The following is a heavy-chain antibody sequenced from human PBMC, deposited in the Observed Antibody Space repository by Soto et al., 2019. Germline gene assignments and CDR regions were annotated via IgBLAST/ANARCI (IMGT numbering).Heavy chain of an antibody. CDR1: GGSISSGGYY. Sequence: SETLSLTCTVSGGSISSGGYYWSWIRQHPGKGLEWIGYIYYSGSTYYNPSLKSRVTISVDTSKNQFSLKLSSVTAADTAVYYCARNRDLSRGYSGYGPHFDYWGQGTLVTVSS. D-gene: IGHD5-12*01. J-gene: IGHJ4*02. CDR2: IYYSGST. CDR3: ARNRDLSRGYSGYGPHFDY. V-gene: IGHV4-31*03.